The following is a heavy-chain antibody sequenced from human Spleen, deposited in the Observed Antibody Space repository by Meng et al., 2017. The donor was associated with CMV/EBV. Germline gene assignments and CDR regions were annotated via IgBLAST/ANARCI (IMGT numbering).Heavy chain of an antibody. CDR2: IKQDETEK. D-gene: IGHD3-16*01. J-gene: IGHJ4*02. CDR1: GFTFSSYS. Sequence: GESLKISCAASGFTFSSYSMNWVRQAPGKGLEWVANIKQDETEKYYVDSVKGRFTIFRDNAKNSLYLQMDNLRAEDTAVYYCARWGGEKATLGFDYWGQGLLVTVSS. V-gene: IGHV3-7*01. CDR3: ARWGGEKATLGFDY.